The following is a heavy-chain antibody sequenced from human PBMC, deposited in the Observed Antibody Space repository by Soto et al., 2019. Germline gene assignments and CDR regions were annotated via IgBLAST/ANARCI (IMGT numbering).Heavy chain of an antibody. CDR3: AKSPNYGDSISYFDY. J-gene: IGHJ4*02. D-gene: IGHD4-17*01. Sequence: EVQLVESGGGLVQPGRSLRLSCVASGFTFDDYVMHWVRQAPGKGLEWVSGISWNSDSIGYADSVKGRFTISRDNAKKSLYLQMNSLRAEDTALYYCAKSPNYGDSISYFDYWGQGTLVTVSS. CDR2: ISWNSDSI. CDR1: GFTFDDYV. V-gene: IGHV3-9*01.